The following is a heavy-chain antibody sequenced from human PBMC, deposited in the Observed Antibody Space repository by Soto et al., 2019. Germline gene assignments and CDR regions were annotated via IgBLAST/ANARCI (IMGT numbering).Heavy chain of an antibody. Sequence: GGSLRLSCAASGFIFSDFHMTWIRQAPGKGLEWLSFIRSKGYGGTTESAASVRGRFITSRDDSKSIAYLQMNSLKTEDTAVYYCASLTSWSQEYYYGMDVWGQGTTVTVSS. J-gene: IGHJ6*02. CDR2: IRSKGYGGTT. CDR1: GFIFSDFH. CDR3: ASLTSWSQEYYYGMDV. D-gene: IGHD2-2*01. V-gene: IGHV3-49*03.